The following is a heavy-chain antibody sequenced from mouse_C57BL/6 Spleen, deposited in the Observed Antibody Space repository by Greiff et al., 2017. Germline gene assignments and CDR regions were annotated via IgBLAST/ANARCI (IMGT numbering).Heavy chain of an antibody. Sequence: VQLQQSGPGLVKPSQSLSLTCSVTGYSITSGYYWNWIRQFPGNKLEWMGYISYDGSNNYNPSLKNRISFTRDTSKNQFFLKLNSVTTEDTATYYCASPIYYGYTWFAYWGQGTLVTVSA. CDR3: ASPIYYGYTWFAY. J-gene: IGHJ3*01. CDR1: GYSITSGYY. D-gene: IGHD2-2*01. V-gene: IGHV3-6*01. CDR2: ISYDGSN.